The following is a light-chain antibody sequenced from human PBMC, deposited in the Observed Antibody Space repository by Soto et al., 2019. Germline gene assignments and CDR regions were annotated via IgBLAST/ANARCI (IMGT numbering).Light chain of an antibody. V-gene: IGKV4-1*01. CDR2: WAS. Sequence: DIVMTQSPGALTVSLGERATINCKSSQSLLYYSNFNNYLAWFQKKPGQPPKLLIYWASYRQSGVPARFSGSGSRGDLTLGINGLQAEDAGVYYCQDNYSVSRTVGYGTKVDIK. J-gene: IGKJ1*01. CDR3: QDNYSVSRT. CDR1: QSLLYYSNFNNY.